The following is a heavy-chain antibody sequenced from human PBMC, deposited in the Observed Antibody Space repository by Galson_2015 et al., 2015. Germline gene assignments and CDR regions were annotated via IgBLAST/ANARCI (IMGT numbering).Heavy chain of an antibody. CDR3: ARLVVLWRWGHEYGMDV. J-gene: IGHJ6*02. Sequence: SETLSLTCTVSGGSISSSSYYWGWIRQPPGKGLEWIGSIYYSGSTYYNPSLKSRVTISVDTSKNQFSLKLSSVTAADTAVYYCARLVVLWRWGHEYGMDVWGQGTTVTVSS. CDR1: GGSISSSSYY. CDR2: IYYSGST. D-gene: IGHD3-10*01. V-gene: IGHV4-39*01.